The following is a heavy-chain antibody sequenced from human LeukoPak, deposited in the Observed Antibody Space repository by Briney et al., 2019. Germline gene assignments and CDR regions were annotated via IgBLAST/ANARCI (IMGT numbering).Heavy chain of an antibody. CDR1: GYTFTGYY. CDR2: INPNSGGT. V-gene: IGHV1-2*02. CDR3: ARDKDYYDSSGYYYKVGSYYFDY. Sequence: ASVKVSCKASGYTFTGYYMHWVRQAPGQGLEWMGWINPNSGGTNYAQKFQGRVTMTRDTSISTAYMELSRLRSDDTAVYYCARDKDYYDSSGYYYKVGSYYFDYWGQGTLVTVSS. J-gene: IGHJ4*02. D-gene: IGHD3-22*01.